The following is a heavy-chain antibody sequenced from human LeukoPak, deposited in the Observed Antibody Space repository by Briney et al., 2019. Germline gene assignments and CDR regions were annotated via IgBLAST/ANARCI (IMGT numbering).Heavy chain of an antibody. CDR2: ISGSGGST. V-gene: IGHV3-23*01. Sequence: PGGSLRLSCAASGFTFSSYAMSWVRQAPGKGMEWVSSISGSGGSTYYADSVKGRFTLSRDNSKNTLYLQMNSLTAEGTAVYYCARSQSQFWFYFDYWGQGTLVTVSS. CDR3: ARSQSQFWFYFDY. CDR1: GFTFSSYA. D-gene: IGHD3-9*01. J-gene: IGHJ4*02.